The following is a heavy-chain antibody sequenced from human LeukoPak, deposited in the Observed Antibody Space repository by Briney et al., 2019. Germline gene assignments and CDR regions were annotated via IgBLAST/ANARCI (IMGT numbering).Heavy chain of an antibody. D-gene: IGHD3-10*01. CDR1: GFTFRSYW. Sequence: GGSLRLSCAASGFTFRSYWMSWVRQAPGKGLEWVSSISSSSSYIYYADSVKGRFTISRDNAKNSLYLQMNSLRAEDTAVYYCARDGTYGSGSYYTVVVDYWGQGTLVTVSS. CDR3: ARDGTYGSGSYYTVVVDY. CDR2: ISSSSSYI. J-gene: IGHJ4*02. V-gene: IGHV3-21*01.